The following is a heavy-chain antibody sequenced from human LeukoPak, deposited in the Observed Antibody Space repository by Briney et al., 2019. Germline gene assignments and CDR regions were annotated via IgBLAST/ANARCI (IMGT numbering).Heavy chain of an antibody. CDR1: GYTFTSYG. V-gene: IGHV1-2*02. Sequence: ASVKVSCKASGYTFTSYGIRWVRQAPGQGLEWMGWINPNSGGTNYAQKFQGRVTMTRDTSISTAYMELSRLRSDDTAVYYCARDRGSIAAAGYYYYYYYMDVWGKGTTVTVSS. CDR2: INPNSGGT. J-gene: IGHJ6*03. D-gene: IGHD6-13*01. CDR3: ARDRGSIAAAGYYYYYYYMDV.